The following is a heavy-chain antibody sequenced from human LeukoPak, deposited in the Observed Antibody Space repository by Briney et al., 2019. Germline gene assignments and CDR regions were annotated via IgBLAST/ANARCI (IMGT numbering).Heavy chain of an antibody. D-gene: IGHD3-16*02. Sequence: GGSLRLSCAASGFTFSSYWMSWVRQAPGKGLEWVANIKQDGSEKYYVDSAKGRFTISRDNAKNSLYLQMNSLRAEDTAVYYCATTYYDYVWGSYRHFDYWGQGTLVTVSS. CDR2: IKQDGSEK. CDR1: GFTFSSYW. J-gene: IGHJ4*02. CDR3: ATTYYDYVWGSYRHFDY. V-gene: IGHV3-7*01.